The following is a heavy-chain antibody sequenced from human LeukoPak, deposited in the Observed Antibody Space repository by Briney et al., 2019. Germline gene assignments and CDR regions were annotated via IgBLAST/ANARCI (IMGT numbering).Heavy chain of an antibody. CDR2: IRYDGSNK. CDR1: GFTFSSYG. CDR3: AKVEGAVAPPYYYYMDV. V-gene: IGHV3-30*02. J-gene: IGHJ6*03. D-gene: IGHD6-19*01. Sequence: PGGSLRLSCAASGFTFSSYGMHWVRQAPGKGLEWVAFIRYDGSNKYYADSVKGRFTISRDNSKNTLYLQMNSLRAEDTAVYYCAKVEGAVAPPYYYYMDVWGKGTTVTVSS.